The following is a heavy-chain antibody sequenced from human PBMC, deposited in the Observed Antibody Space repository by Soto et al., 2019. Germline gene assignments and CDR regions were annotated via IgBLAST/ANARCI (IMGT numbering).Heavy chain of an antibody. CDR1: GYTFTSYG. CDR2: ISAYNGNT. J-gene: IGHJ6*03. Sequence: ASVKVSCKASGYTFTSYGISWVRQAPGQGLEWMGWISAYNGNTNYAQKLQGRVTMTTDTSTSTAYMELRSLRSDDTAVYYCARVIDHSSGWYNYYYYYMDVWGKGTTVTVSS. CDR3: ARVIDHSSGWYNYYYYYMDV. D-gene: IGHD6-19*01. V-gene: IGHV1-18*01.